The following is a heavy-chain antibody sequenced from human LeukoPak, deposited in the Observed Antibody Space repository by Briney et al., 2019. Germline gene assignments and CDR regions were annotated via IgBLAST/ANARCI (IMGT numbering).Heavy chain of an antibody. CDR2: IRYDGSNK. Sequence: PGGSLRLSCAASGFTFSSYGMHWVRQAPGKGLEWVAFIRYDGSNKYYEDSVKGRFNISRDNSKNTLYLQMNSLRAEDTAVYYCAKGDSSGWYPSFDYWGQGTLVTVSS. V-gene: IGHV3-30*02. CDR1: GFTFSSYG. D-gene: IGHD6-19*01. J-gene: IGHJ4*02. CDR3: AKGDSSGWYPSFDY.